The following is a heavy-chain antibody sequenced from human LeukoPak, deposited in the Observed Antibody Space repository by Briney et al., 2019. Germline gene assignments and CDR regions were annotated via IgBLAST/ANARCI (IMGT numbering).Heavy chain of an antibody. J-gene: IGHJ3*02. CDR2: IIPIFGTA. Sequence: SVKVSCKASGGTFSSYAISWVRQAPGQGLEWMGVIIPIFGTANYAQKFQGRVTITADESTSTAYMELSSLRSEDTAVYYCARVSSRVIAVAGWDAFDIWGQGTMVTVSS. CDR1: GGTFSSYA. D-gene: IGHD6-19*01. CDR3: ARVSSRVIAVAGWDAFDI. V-gene: IGHV1-69*13.